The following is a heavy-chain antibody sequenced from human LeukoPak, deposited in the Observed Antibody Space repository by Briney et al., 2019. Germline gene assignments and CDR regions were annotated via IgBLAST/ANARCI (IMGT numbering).Heavy chain of an antibody. CDR3: ARDKGRDAFDI. CDR2: IYHSGST. Sequence: SETLSLTCAVSGGSISSSNWWSWVRQPPGKGLEWIGEIYHSGSTNYNPSLKSRVTISVDTSKNQFSLKLSSVTAADTAVYYCARDKGRDAFDIWGQGTMVTVSS. CDR1: GGSISSSNW. V-gene: IGHV4-4*02. J-gene: IGHJ3*02.